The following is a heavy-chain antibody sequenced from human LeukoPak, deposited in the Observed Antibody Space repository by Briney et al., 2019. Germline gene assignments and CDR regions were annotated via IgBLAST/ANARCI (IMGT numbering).Heavy chain of an antibody. CDR1: GFTFSSYG. CDR3: AKVKDTSGSRFDY. D-gene: IGHD3-22*01. Sequence: GGSLRLSCAASGFTFSSYGMHWVRQAPGKGLEWVAFIRYDGSNKYYADSVKGRFTISRDNSKNTLYLQMNSLRDEDTAVYYCAKVKDTSGSRFDYWGQGTLVTVSS. CDR2: IRYDGSNK. V-gene: IGHV3-30*02. J-gene: IGHJ4*02.